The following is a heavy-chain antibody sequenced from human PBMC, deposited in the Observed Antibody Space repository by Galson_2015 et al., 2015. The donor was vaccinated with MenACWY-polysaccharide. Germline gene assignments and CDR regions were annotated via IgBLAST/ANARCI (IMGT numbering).Heavy chain of an antibody. CDR1: GFTFSSYS. J-gene: IGHJ3*02. D-gene: IGHD6-19*01. CDR3: ARGTGSGWYPLWAFYI. CDR2: ISSSSSYI. Sequence: SLRLSCAASGFTFSSYSMNWVRQAPGKGLEWVSSISSSSSYIYYADSVKGRFTISRDNAKNSLYLQMNSLRAEDTAVYYCARGTGSGWYPLWAFYIWGQGTMVTVSS. V-gene: IGHV3-21*01.